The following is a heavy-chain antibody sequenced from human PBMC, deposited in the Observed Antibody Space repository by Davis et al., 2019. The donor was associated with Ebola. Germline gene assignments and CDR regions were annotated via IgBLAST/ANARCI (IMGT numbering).Heavy chain of an antibody. V-gene: IGHV3-30*04. J-gene: IGHJ4*02. CDR1: GFTFSSYA. D-gene: IGHD4-23*01. CDR2: ISYDGSNK. Sequence: GESLKISCAASGFTFSSYAMHWVRQAPGKGLEWVAVISYDGSNKYYADSVKGRFTISRDNSKNTLYLQMNSLRAEDTAVYYCARAGGNSRNYFDYWGQGTLVTVSS. CDR3: ARAGGNSRNYFDY.